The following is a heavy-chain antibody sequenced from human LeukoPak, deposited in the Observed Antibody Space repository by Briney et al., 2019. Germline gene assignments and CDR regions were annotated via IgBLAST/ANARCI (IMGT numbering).Heavy chain of an antibody. J-gene: IGHJ6*03. V-gene: IGHV1-2*02. Sequence: ASVKVSCKASGYTFTGYYMHWVRQAPGQGLEWMGWINPNRGGTNYAQKFQGRVTMTRDTSISTAYMELSRLRSDDTAVYYCARDDGGSSSSRYYYYMDVWGKGTTVTVSS. D-gene: IGHD6-6*01. CDR3: ARDDGGSSSSRYYYYMDV. CDR1: GYTFTGYY. CDR2: INPNRGGT.